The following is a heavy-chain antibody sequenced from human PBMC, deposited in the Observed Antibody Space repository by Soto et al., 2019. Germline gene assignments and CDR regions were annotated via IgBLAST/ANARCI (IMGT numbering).Heavy chain of an antibody. Sequence: SGPTLVNPTETLTLTCTVSGFSLSNARMGVSWIRQPPGKALEWLAHIFSNDEKSYSTSLKSRLTISKDTSKSQVVLTMTNMDPVDTATYYCARIPYYDILTGYYTGFDYWGQGTLVTVSS. J-gene: IGHJ4*02. D-gene: IGHD3-9*01. CDR1: GFSLSNARMG. CDR3: ARIPYYDILTGYYTGFDY. CDR2: IFSNDEK. V-gene: IGHV2-26*01.